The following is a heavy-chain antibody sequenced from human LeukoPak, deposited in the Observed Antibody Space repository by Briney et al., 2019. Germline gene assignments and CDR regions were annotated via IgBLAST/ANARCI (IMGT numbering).Heavy chain of an antibody. CDR1: GFTFSSYS. CDR3: AELGITMIGGV. Sequence: GRSLRLSCAASGFTFSSYSMNWVRQAPGKGLEWVSSISSSSSYIYYADSVKGRFTISRDNAKNSLYLQMNSLRAEDTAVYYCAELGITMIGGVWGKGTTVTISS. CDR2: ISSSSSYI. D-gene: IGHD3-10*02. J-gene: IGHJ6*04. V-gene: IGHV3-21*01.